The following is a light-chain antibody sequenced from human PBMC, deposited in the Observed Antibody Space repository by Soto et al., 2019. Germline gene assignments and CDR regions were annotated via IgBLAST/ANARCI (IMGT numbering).Light chain of an antibody. J-gene: IGKJ1*01. CDR3: QQCGTSSWT. CDR2: GAS. CDR1: QSVSSSY. V-gene: IGKV3-20*01. Sequence: EIVLTQSPGTLSLSPGEGATLSCRASQSVSSSYLAWYQQKPGQAPRLLIYGASRRATGIPDRFSGSGSGTDFTLTISRLEPEDFAVYYCQQCGTSSWTFGQGTK.